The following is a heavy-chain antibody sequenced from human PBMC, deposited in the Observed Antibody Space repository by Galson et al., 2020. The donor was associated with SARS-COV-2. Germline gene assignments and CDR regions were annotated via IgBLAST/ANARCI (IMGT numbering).Heavy chain of an antibody. Sequence: GGSLRLSCAASGFTFSNAWMNWVRQAPGKGLEWVGRIRSKIDGGKTEYAAPVKGRFTISRDDSQDTLYLQMNSLKTEDTAVYYCTTFGLWGRGTRVTVSS. D-gene: IGHD3-9*01. J-gene: IGHJ4*02. CDR1: GFTFSNAW. V-gene: IGHV3-15*01. CDR2: IRSKIDGGKT. CDR3: TTFGL.